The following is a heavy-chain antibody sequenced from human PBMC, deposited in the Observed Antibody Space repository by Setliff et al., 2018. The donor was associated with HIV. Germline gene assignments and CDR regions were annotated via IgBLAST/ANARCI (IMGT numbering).Heavy chain of an antibody. J-gene: IGHJ4*02. CDR2: MNPNSGNT. D-gene: IGHD3-16*01. CDR3: ARGGERGPGDY. Sequence: ASVKVSCKPSGYTFTNYDINWVRQAAGQGLEWMGWMNPNSGNTGYAQKFQGRVTMTRNTSISTAYMELSSLRAEDTAVYYCARGGERGPGDYWGQGTLVTVSS. V-gene: IGHV1-8*02. CDR1: GYTFTNYD.